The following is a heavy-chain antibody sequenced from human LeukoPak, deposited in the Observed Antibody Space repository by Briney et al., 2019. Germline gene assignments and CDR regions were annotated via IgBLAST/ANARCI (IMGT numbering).Heavy chain of an antibody. J-gene: IGHJ5*02. Sequence: GASVKVSCKASGYTFTGYYMHWVRQAPGQGLEWMGWINPNSGGTNYAQKFQGRVTMTRDTSISTAYMELSRLRSDDTAVYYCAMYYDFWSGYYSAVHWFDPWGQGTLVTVSS. D-gene: IGHD3-3*01. CDR2: INPNSGGT. CDR1: GYTFTGYY. CDR3: AMYYDFWSGYYSAVHWFDP. V-gene: IGHV1-2*02.